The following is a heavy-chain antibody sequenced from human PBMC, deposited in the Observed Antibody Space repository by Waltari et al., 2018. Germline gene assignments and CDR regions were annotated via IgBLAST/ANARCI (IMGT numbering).Heavy chain of an antibody. CDR2: ISWNSGSI. CDR1: GYPFDDYA. V-gene: IGHV3-9*03. J-gene: IGHJ3*02. Sequence: EVQLVESGGGLVQPGRSLRLSCAASGYPFDDYAMHWIRQAPGKGLEWVSGISWNSGSIGYADSVKGRFTISRDNAKNSLYLQMNSLRAEDMALYYCAKGSFKVEEAFDIWGQGTMVTVSS. D-gene: IGHD1-1*01. CDR3: AKGSFKVEEAFDI.